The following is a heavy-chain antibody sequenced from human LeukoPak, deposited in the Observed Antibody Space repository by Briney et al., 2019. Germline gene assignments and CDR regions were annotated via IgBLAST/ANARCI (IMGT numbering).Heavy chain of an antibody. CDR3: ARDEGYCSSTSCYTAEYFQH. CDR1: GFTFSSYW. D-gene: IGHD2-2*02. V-gene: IGHV3-7*01. CDR2: IKQDGSEK. J-gene: IGHJ1*01. Sequence: PGGSLGLSCAASGFTFSSYWMSWVRQAPGKGLEWVANIKQDGSEKYYVDSVKGRFTISRDNAKNSLYLQMNSLRAEDTAVYYCARDEGYCSSTSCYTAEYFQHWGQGTLVTVSS.